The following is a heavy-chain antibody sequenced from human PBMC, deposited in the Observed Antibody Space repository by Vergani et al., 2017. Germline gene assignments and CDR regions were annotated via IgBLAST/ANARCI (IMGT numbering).Heavy chain of an antibody. CDR3: AKGLWFGELSPIDY. Sequence: QVQLVESGGGVVQPGRSLRLSCAASGFTFSDYYMSWIRQAPGKGLEWVSYISSSSSYTNYADSVKGRFTISRDNAKNSLYLQMNSLRAEDTAVYYCAKGLWFGELSPIDYWGQGTLVTVSS. J-gene: IGHJ4*02. CDR1: GFTFSDYY. V-gene: IGHV3-11*05. CDR2: ISSSSSYT. D-gene: IGHD3-10*01.